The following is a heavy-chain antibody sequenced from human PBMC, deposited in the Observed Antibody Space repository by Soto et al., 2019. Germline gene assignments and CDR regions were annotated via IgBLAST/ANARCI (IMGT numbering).Heavy chain of an antibody. J-gene: IGHJ4*02. CDR1: GFTCSSYG. CDR2: ISYDGSNK. D-gene: IGHD2-2*01. CDR3: AKDNEIWGYCISTSCPCDY. Sequence: GGSLRLSCAASGFTCSSYGMHWVRQAPGKGLEWVAVISYDGSNKYYADSVKGRFTISRDNSKNTLYLQMNSLRAEDTAVYYCAKDNEIWGYCISTSCPCDYWGQGTLVTVSS. V-gene: IGHV3-30*18.